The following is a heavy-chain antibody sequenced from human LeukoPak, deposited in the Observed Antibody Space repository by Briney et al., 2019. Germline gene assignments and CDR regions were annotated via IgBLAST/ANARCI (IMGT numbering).Heavy chain of an antibody. CDR1: GGTFSSYA. CDR3: AINTRAGGDYGDYGAAFDI. J-gene: IGHJ3*02. D-gene: IGHD4-17*01. CDR2: INPSSGST. V-gene: IGHV1-46*01. Sequence: GASVKVSCKASGGTFSSYAISWVRQAPGQGLEWMGLINPSSGSTSYAQKFQGRVTMTRDTSTSTVYMELSSLRSEDTAVYYCAINTRAGGDYGDYGAAFDIWGQGTMVTVSS.